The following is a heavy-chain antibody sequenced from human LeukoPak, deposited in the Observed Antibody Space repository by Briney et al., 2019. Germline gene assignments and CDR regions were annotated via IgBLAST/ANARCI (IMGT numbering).Heavy chain of an antibody. CDR1: GGSISSSSYY. D-gene: IGHD3-16*01. CDR3: GGSGGETHDAFDI. V-gene: IGHV4-39*01. J-gene: IGHJ3*02. Sequence: KPSETLSLTCTVSGGSISSSSYYWGWIRQPPGKGLEWIGSIYYSGSTYYNPSLKSRVTISVDTSKNQFSLKLSSVTAADTAVYYCGGSGGETHDAFDIWGQGTMVTVSS. CDR2: IYYSGST.